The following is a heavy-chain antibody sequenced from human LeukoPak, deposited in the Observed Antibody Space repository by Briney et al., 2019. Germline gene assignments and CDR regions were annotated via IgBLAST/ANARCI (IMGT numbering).Heavy chain of an antibody. V-gene: IGHV3-48*03. CDR2: ISSSGSTI. CDR3: AELGITMIGGV. Sequence: GGSLRLSCAASRFTFSSYGMHWVRQAPGKGLEWVSYISSSGSTIYYADSVKGRFTISRDNAKNSLYLQMNSLRAEDTAVYYCAELGITMIGGVWGKGTTVTISS. J-gene: IGHJ6*04. D-gene: IGHD3-10*02. CDR1: RFTFSSYG.